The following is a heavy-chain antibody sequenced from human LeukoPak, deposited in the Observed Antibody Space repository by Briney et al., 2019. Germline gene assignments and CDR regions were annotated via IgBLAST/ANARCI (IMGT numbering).Heavy chain of an antibody. CDR2: ITGSGDSI. CDR1: GFIFSNYA. CDR3: AKESPVGGTNYFGY. Sequence: GGSLRLSCAASGFIFSNYAMSWVRQAPGKGLEWVSAITGSGDSIYYADSVKGRFTISRDNSKNTLSLQMNTLRAEDTAVYYCAKESPVGGTNYFGYWGQGTLVTVSS. V-gene: IGHV3-23*01. J-gene: IGHJ4*02. D-gene: IGHD1-26*01.